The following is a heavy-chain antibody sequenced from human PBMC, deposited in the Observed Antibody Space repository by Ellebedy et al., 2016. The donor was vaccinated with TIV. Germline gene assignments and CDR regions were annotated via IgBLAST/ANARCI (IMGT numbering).Heavy chain of an antibody. CDR2: ISAYNGNT. CDR3: ARDWHYYDSSGFAGSGY. CDR1: GYTFTSYG. J-gene: IGHJ4*02. V-gene: IGHV1-18*04. D-gene: IGHD3-22*01. Sequence: AASVKVSCKASGYTFTSYGISWVRQAPGQGLEWMGWISAYNGNTNYAQKLQGRVTMTTDTSTSTAYMELRSLRSDDTTVYYWARDWHYYDSSGFAGSGYWGQGTLVTVSS.